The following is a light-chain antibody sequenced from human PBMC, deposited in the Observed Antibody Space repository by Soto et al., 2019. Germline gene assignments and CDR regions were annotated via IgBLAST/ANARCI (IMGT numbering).Light chain of an antibody. CDR2: EVS. J-gene: IGLJ1*01. Sequence: QSALTQPASVSGSPGQSITVSCTGTSSDIGAYDYVSWYQQHPGKAPKVIISEVSKRPSGVSHRFSGSKSGNTASLTVSGLQAEDEADYYCSSYAGSSNVFGTGTKVTVL. CDR1: SSDIGAYDY. CDR3: SSYAGSSNV. V-gene: IGLV2-14*01.